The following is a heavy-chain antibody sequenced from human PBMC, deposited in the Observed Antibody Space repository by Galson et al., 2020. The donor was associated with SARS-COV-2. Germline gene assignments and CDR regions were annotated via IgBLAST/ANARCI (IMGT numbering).Heavy chain of an antibody. CDR2: INPHSGGT. V-gene: IGHV1-2*02. D-gene: IGHD6-19*01. Sequence: ASVKVSCRASGYTFTAYHMHWVRQAPGHGLEWMGWINPHSGGTNYAQKFQGRVTMTRDTSMSTASMELSRLTSDDTALYYCARDKGSGWYEDFDYWGQGTLVTVSS. CDR3: ARDKGSGWYEDFDY. CDR1: GYTFTAYH. J-gene: IGHJ4*01.